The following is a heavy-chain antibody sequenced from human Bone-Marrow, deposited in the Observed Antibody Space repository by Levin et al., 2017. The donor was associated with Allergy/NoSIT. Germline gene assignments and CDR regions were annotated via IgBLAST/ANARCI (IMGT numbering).Heavy chain of an antibody. J-gene: IGHJ4*02. Sequence: SCAASGFTFSSYAMSWVRQAPGKGLEWVSAISGSGGSTYYADSVKGRFTISRDNSKNTLYLQMNSLRAEDTAVYYCAKRRGYDSSGPDYWGQGTLVTVSS. CDR2: ISGSGGST. V-gene: IGHV3-23*01. CDR1: GFTFSSYA. D-gene: IGHD3-22*01. CDR3: AKRRGYDSSGPDY.